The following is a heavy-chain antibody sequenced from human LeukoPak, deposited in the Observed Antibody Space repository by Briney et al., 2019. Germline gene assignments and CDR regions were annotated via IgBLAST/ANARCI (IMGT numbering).Heavy chain of an antibody. J-gene: IGHJ4*02. D-gene: IGHD6-19*01. CDR3: AKDQQWLVN. Sequence: PRGSLRLSCAASLFTFINYAMTWVRQSPGRGLEWISTISGSGGSTYYADSVKGRFTISRDNSKNILSLQMNSLRVEDTALYYCAKDQQWLVNWGQGTLLTVSS. V-gene: IGHV3-23*01. CDR1: LFTFINYA. CDR2: ISGSGGST.